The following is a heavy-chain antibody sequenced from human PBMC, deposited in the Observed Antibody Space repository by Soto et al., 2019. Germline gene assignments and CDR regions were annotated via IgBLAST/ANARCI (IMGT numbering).Heavy chain of an antibody. D-gene: IGHD2-2*01. Sequence: SETLSLTCAVSGGSISSSNWWSWVRQPPGKGLEWIGEIYHSGSTNYNPSLKSRVTISVDKSKNQFSLKLSSVTAADTAVYYCARGLVPAAKYNWFDPWGQGTLVTVSS. J-gene: IGHJ5*02. V-gene: IGHV4-4*02. CDR1: GGSISSSNW. CDR3: ARGLVPAAKYNWFDP. CDR2: IYHSGST.